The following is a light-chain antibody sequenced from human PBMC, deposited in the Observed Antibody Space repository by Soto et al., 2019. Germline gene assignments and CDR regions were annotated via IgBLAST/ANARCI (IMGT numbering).Light chain of an antibody. Sequence: IRMTQSPSSLSASTGDRVTMTCRASQGISSYLAWYQQKPGKAPKLLIYGSSTLQSGVPSRFSGSGSGTDFTLTISSLQPEDVATYYCQKYDSDPRTFGQGTKVDI. CDR2: GSS. J-gene: IGKJ1*01. CDR1: QGISSY. CDR3: QKYDSDPRT. V-gene: IGKV1-27*01.